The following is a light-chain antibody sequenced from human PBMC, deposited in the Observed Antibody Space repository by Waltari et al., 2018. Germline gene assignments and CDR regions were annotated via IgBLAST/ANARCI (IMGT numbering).Light chain of an antibody. CDR1: QSVTMA. CDR3: QHYLRFPVT. J-gene: IGKJ1*01. Sequence: ESVLTQSPGPVSLTPGESATLSCRTSQSVTMAIAWYQQKPGQAPRLLIYGASNRATGIPDRFSGSGSGTDFRLTISSLEPEDFAWYYCQHYLRFPVTFGEGTKVEVK. CDR2: GAS. V-gene: IGKV3-20*01.